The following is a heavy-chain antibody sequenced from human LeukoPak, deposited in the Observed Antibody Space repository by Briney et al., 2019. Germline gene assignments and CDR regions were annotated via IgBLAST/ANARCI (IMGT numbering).Heavy chain of an antibody. Sequence: GGSLRLSCAASGFTLNNYSMNWVRQAPGKGLEWVSYISTSSSTRYYADSVKGRFTISRDNAMNSLYLQMNSLRAEDTAVYFCARTRDPPTYYYFYMDVWGKGTTVTVSS. CDR3: ARTRDPPTYYYFYMDV. V-gene: IGHV3-48*04. CDR1: GFTLNNYS. CDR2: ISTSSSTR. J-gene: IGHJ6*03. D-gene: IGHD1-1*01.